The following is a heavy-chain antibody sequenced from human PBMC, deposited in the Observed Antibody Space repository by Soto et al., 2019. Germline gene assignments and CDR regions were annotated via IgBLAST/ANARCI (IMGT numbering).Heavy chain of an antibody. CDR1: GFTFSRHT. CDR2: ISYDGSNK. J-gene: IGHJ4*02. V-gene: IGHV3-30*04. D-gene: IGHD3-16*02. CDR3: ARDRLRLGELSLLGYFDY. Sequence: PGGSLRLSCAASGFTFSRHTMHWVRQAPGKGLEWVASISYDGSNKYYADSVKGRFTISRDNSKNTLSVQMDSLRAEDTAVYYCARDRLRLGELSLLGYFDYWGQGTLVTVPS.